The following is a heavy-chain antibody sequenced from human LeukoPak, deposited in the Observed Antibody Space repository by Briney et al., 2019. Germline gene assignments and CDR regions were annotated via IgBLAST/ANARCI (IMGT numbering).Heavy chain of an antibody. J-gene: IGHJ6*03. CDR1: GFTFSSYG. V-gene: IGHV3-33*06. CDR3: AKDPGDYYMDV. CDR2: IWYDGSNK. Sequence: PGGSLRLSCAASGFTFSSYGMHRVRQAPGKGLEWVAVIWYDGSNKYYADSVKGRFTISRDNSKSTLYLQMNSLRAEDTAVYYCAKDPGDYYMDVWGKGTTVTVSS.